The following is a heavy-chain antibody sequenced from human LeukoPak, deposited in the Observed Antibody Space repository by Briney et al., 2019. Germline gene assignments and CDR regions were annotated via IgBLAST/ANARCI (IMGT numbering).Heavy chain of an antibody. J-gene: IGHJ3*02. D-gene: IGHD1-1*01. CDR3: AKSLFTSATGTGRAFHI. Sequence: PGGSLRLSCAASGFTFSSYWMSWVRQAPGRGLEWVSAISASGDVTFYADSLRGRFTISRDNSKSTLYLQMNGLRAEDTAIFYCAKSLFTSATGTGRAFHIWGQGTRVTVSS. CDR2: ISASGDVT. CDR1: GFTFSSYW. V-gene: IGHV3-23*01.